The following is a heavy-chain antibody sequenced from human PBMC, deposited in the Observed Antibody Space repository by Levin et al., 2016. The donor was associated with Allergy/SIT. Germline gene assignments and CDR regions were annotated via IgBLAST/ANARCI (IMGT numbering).Heavy chain of an antibody. CDR2: ISSSGSTI. Sequence: GESLKISCAASGFTFSSYEMNWVRQAPGKGLEWVSYISSSGSTIYYADSVKGRFTISRDNAKNSLYLQMNSLRAEDTAVYYCARDEWLRFGNDAFDIWGQGTMVTVSS. V-gene: IGHV3-48*03. D-gene: IGHD5-12*01. CDR1: GFTFSSYE. CDR3: ARDEWLRFGNDAFDI. J-gene: IGHJ3*02.